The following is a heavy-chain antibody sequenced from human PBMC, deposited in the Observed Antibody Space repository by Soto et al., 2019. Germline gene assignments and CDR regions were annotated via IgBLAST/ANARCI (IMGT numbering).Heavy chain of an antibody. CDR2: ISGDSSRT. D-gene: IGHD4-17*01. CDR1: GFTFRNYA. V-gene: IGHV3-23*01. J-gene: IGHJ3*01. CDR3: VMDPNGDYIGAFDF. Sequence: EVQLLESGGGLVQPGGSLRVSCAGSGFTFRNYAMTWVRQAPGKGLEWISSISGDSSRTDYADSVRGRFTVSRDNSKNTLYLQMYSLRAEDTAIYFCVMDPNGDYIGAFDFWGQGAMVTVSS.